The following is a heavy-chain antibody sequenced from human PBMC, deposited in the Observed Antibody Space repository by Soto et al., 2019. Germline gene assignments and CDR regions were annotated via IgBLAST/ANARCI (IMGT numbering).Heavy chain of an antibody. CDR3: ARSPHIVVVIAEAEYFQH. J-gene: IGHJ1*01. V-gene: IGHV3-21*01. CDR1: GFTFSSYS. D-gene: IGHD2-21*01. Sequence: GGSLRLSCAASGFTFSSYSMNWVRQAPGKGLEWVSSISSSSSYIYYADSVKGRFTISRDNAKNSLYLQMNSLRAEDTAVYYCARSPHIVVVIAEAEYFQHCGQGTLVNVPS. CDR2: ISSSSSYI.